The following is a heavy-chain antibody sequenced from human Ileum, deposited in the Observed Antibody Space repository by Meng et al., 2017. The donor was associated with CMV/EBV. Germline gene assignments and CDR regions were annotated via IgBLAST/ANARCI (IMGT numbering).Heavy chain of an antibody. CDR3: VRAFGPEQD. CDR2: LSPPGGT. Sequence: TIARTCTVYGASVSGYYWSWVRQPPGKGLEWIGDLSPPGGTNYNPSLKSRVTISVDTSNNHFSLRLTSVTAADTAVYYCVRAFGPEQDWGQGTLVTVSS. V-gene: IGHV4-34*01. CDR1: GASVSGYY. D-gene: IGHD3-16*01. J-gene: IGHJ1*01.